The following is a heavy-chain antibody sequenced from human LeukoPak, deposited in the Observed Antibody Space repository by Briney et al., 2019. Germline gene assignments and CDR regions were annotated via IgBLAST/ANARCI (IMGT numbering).Heavy chain of an antibody. Sequence: SETLSLTCAVSGGSISSSSYYWGWIRQPPGKGLEWIGSIYYSGSTYYNPSLKSRVTISVDTSKNQFSLKLSSVTAADTAVYYCARQCVRRAMIVVVRRGELDYWGQGTLVTVSS. J-gene: IGHJ4*02. CDR1: GGSISSSSYY. D-gene: IGHD3-22*01. CDR2: IYYSGST. CDR3: ARQCVRRAMIVVVRRGELDY. V-gene: IGHV4-39*01.